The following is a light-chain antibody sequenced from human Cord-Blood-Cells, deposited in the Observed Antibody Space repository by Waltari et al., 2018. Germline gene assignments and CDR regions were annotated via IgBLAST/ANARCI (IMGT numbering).Light chain of an antibody. V-gene: IGKV1-5*01. Sequence: DIQMTQSPYTLSASVGDRVTLTCRASQSISSWLAWYQQKPGKAPKLLIYDASSLESGVPSRFSGSGAGTEFTLTISSLQPDDFATYYCQQYNSYTLTFGGGTKVEIK. CDR2: DAS. CDR1: QSISSW. J-gene: IGKJ4*01. CDR3: QQYNSYTLT.